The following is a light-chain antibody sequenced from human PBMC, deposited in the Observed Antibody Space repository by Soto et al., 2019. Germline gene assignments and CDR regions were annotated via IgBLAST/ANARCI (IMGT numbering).Light chain of an antibody. J-gene: IGKJ1*01. CDR2: VAS. CDR3: HRYGTQGWT. CDR1: QSVTTTY. Sequence: EIVLTQSPGALSLSPGERATLSCRASQSVTTTYLAWYQQKPGQAPRLLIYVASSRATGIPNRFSGIGSGTDFNLTISRLEPGDFAVTHCHRYGTQGWTFGQGTNV. V-gene: IGKV3-20*01.